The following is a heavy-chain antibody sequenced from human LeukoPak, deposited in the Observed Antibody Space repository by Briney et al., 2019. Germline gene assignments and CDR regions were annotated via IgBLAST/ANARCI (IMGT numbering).Heavy chain of an antibody. J-gene: IGHJ4*02. V-gene: IGHV3-48*03. Sequence: PGGSLRLSCAASGFIFSSYEMNWVRQAPGKGLEWLSYISSSADTVHYADSVKGRFTISRDDAKNSVYLQMNSLRAEDTAVYYCARGPHYGDFVDFLDHWGQGALVTVSS. D-gene: IGHD4-17*01. CDR1: GFIFSSYE. CDR3: ARGPHYGDFVDFLDH. CDR2: ISSSADTV.